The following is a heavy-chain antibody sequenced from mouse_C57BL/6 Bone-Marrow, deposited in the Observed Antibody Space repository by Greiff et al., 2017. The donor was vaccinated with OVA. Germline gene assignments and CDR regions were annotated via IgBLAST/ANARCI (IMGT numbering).Heavy chain of an antibody. CDR3: ARHGWGNYWYFDV. V-gene: IGHV5-2*01. J-gene: IGHJ1*03. CDR2: INSDGGST. CDR1: EYEFPSRD. D-gene: IGHD2-1*01. Sequence: EVKVVESGGGLVQPGESLKLSCESNEYEFPSRDMSWVRKTPEKRLELVAAINSDGGSTYYPDTMERRFIISRDNTKKTLYLQMSSLRSEDTALYYCARHGWGNYWYFDVWGTGTTVTVSS.